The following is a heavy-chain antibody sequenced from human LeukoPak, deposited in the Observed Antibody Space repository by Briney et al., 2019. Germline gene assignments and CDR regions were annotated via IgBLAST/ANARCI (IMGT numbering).Heavy chain of an antibody. CDR2: INPNSGGT. Sequence: GASVKVSCKASGYTFTGYYMHWVRQAPGQGLEWMGWINPNSGGTNYAQKFQGRVTMTRDTSISTAYMELSRLRSDDTAVYYCARGPREYRSGSYFLPDQWGQGTLVTVSS. CDR3: ARGPREYRSGSYFLPDQ. CDR1: GYTFTGYY. J-gene: IGHJ5*02. D-gene: IGHD1-26*01. V-gene: IGHV1-2*02.